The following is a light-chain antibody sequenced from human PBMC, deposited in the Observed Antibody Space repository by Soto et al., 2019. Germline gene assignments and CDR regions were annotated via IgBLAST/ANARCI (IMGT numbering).Light chain of an antibody. Sequence: QSALTQPASMSGSPGQSISISCTGTSCDVGGYNYVSWYQQHPGTAPKLMIYDVSDRPSGVSNRFSGSKSGNTASLTISGLQTQDEADYYCCSYTSSSTPWVFGTGTKVTVL. CDR3: CSYTSSSTPWV. CDR1: SCDVGGYNY. CDR2: DVS. V-gene: IGLV2-14*01. J-gene: IGLJ1*01.